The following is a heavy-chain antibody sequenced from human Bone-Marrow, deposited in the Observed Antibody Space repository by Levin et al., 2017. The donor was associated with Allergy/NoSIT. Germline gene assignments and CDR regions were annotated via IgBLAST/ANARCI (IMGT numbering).Heavy chain of an antibody. CDR2: IDTSSGKP. CDR3: ARVTDIGRYNYGLDV. J-gene: IGHJ6*02. Sequence: ASVKVSCKGSGYIFFNYGLNWVRQAPGQGLEWMGWIDTSSGKPTYAQDFTGRFVFSLDSSVTTAYLQISDLKAEDTGIYYCARVTDIGRYNYGLDVWGHGTTVTVSS. V-gene: IGHV7-4-1*02. D-gene: IGHD2-15*01. CDR1: GYIFFNYG.